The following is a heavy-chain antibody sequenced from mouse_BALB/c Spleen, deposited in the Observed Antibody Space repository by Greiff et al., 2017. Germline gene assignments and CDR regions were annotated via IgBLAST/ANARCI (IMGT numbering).Heavy chain of an antibody. CDR2: ISSGGSYT. CDR3: ARHKSFAY. V-gene: IGHV5-6*02. Sequence: EVMLVESGGDLVKPGGSLKLSCAASGFTFSSYGMSWVRQTPDKRLEWVATISSGGSYTYYPDSVKGRFTISRDNANNTLYLQMSSLKSEDTAMYYCARHKSFAYWGQGTLVTVSA. J-gene: IGHJ3*01. CDR1: GFTFSSYG.